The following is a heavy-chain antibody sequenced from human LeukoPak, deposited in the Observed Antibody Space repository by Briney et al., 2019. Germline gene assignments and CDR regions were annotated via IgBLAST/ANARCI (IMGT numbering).Heavy chain of an antibody. CDR1: GGSISSYY. CDR3: ARQILD. CDR2: IYTSGST. V-gene: IGHV4-4*09. J-gene: IGHJ4*02. D-gene: IGHD2/OR15-2a*01. Sequence: SETLSLTCTVSGGSISSYYWSRIRQPPGKGLEWIGYIYTSGSTNYNPSLKSRVTISVDTSKNQFSLKLSSVTAAGTAVYYCARQILDWGQGTLVTVSS.